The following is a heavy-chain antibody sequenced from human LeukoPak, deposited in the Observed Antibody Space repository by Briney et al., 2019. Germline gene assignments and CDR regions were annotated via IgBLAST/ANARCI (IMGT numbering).Heavy chain of an antibody. V-gene: IGHV1-69*05. CDR3: ARVGIRTRGFDY. CDR2: IIPIFGTA. CDR1: GGTFSSYA. Sequence: ASVKVSCKASGGTFSSYAISWVRQAPGQGLEWMGGIIPIFGTANYAQKFQGRVTITTDESTSTAYMELSSLRSEDTAVYYCARVGIRTRGFDYWGQGTLVTVSS. D-gene: IGHD7-27*01. J-gene: IGHJ4*02.